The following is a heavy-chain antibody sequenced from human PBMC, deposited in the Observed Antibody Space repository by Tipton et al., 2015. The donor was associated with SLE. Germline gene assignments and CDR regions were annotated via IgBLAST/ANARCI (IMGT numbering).Heavy chain of an antibody. Sequence: TLSLTCAVYGGSFSGYYWSWIRQPPGKGLEWIGEINHSGSTNYNPSLKSRVTISVDTSKNQFSLKLSSVTAADTAVYYCARGRLYYYDSSGYFDYWGQGTLVTVSS. V-gene: IGHV4-34*01. CDR2: INHSGST. D-gene: IGHD3-22*01. CDR3: ARGRLYYYDSSGYFDY. CDR1: GGSFSGYY. J-gene: IGHJ4*02.